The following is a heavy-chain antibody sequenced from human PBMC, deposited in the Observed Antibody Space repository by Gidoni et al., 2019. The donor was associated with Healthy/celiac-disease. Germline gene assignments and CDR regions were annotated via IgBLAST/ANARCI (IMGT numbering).Heavy chain of an antibody. CDR2: VRHTWQA. V-gene: IGHV4-59*02. CDR1: GDSVNHYS. CDR3: ARNGKEVIKNLPSYYYGMDV. J-gene: IGHJ6*02. D-gene: IGHD2-21*01. Sequence: QVQLQESGPGLVKPSETLSLTCTVSGDSVNHYSWRWIRQPPGKGLEWIGFVRHTWQAKYSPSMETRVTMSVDTSKNQFSLKMRSVTAADTAVYYCARNGKEVIKNLPSYYYGMDVWGQGTTVSVSS.